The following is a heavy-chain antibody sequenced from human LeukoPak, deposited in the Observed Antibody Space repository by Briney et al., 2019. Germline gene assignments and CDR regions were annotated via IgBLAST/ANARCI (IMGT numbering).Heavy chain of an antibody. V-gene: IGHV3-23*01. J-gene: IGHJ4*02. Sequence: GGSLRLSCAASGFTFSSYAMSWVRQAPGKGLEWVSAISGSGGSTYYADSVKGRFTISRDNSKNTLYLQMNSLRAEDTAVYYCAKTQPYDFWSGYYTGDYWGQGTLVTVSS. CDR2: ISGSGGST. CDR1: GFTFSSYA. D-gene: IGHD3-3*01. CDR3: AKTQPYDFWSGYYTGDY.